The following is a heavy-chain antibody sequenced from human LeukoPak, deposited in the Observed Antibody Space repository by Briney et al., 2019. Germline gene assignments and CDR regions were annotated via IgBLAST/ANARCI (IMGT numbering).Heavy chain of an antibody. CDR1: GYTFTGYY. D-gene: IGHD1-7*01. Sequence: GASVKVSCKASGYTFTGYYMHWVRQAPGQGLERMGWINPNSGGTNYAQKFQGRVTMTRDTSISTAYMELSRLRSDDTAVYYCARGALYNWNYVLFDYWGQGTLVTVSS. J-gene: IGHJ4*02. CDR2: INPNSGGT. CDR3: ARGALYNWNYVLFDY. V-gene: IGHV1-2*02.